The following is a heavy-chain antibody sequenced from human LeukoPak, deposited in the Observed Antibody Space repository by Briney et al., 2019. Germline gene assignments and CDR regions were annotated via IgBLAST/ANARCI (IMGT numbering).Heavy chain of an antibody. Sequence: QPGGSLRLSCAASGFTFNTNAMSWVRKAPGKGLLWVSRINSDGSSTYYADSVKGRFTTYRDNAKNALHLQMNSLTAEDTAVYFCVLDLFSSFAFDIWGQGTMVTVSS. J-gene: IGHJ3*02. V-gene: IGHV3-74*01. CDR1: GFTFNTNA. CDR2: INSDGSST. D-gene: IGHD3/OR15-3a*01. CDR3: VLDLFSSFAFDI.